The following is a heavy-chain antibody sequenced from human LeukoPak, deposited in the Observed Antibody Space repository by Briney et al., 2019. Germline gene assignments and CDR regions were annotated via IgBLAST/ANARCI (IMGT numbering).Heavy chain of an antibody. CDR2: IKQDGSDK. D-gene: IGHD6-13*01. Sequence: GGSLRLSCAASGFTFSSYWMTWVRQAPGKGLEWVANIKQDGSDKYYMDSVRGRFTISRDNAKNSLYLQMNSLRVEDTAVYYCARDVEMYSSTWSDAFDIWGQGTMVTVSS. V-gene: IGHV3-7*01. CDR3: ARDVEMYSSTWSDAFDI. J-gene: IGHJ3*02. CDR1: GFTFSSYW.